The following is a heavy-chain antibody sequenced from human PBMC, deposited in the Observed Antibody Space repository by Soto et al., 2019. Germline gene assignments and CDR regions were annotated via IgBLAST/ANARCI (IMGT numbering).Heavy chain of an antibody. CDR2: INAGNGNT. D-gene: IGHD6-19*01. CDR3: ARDEPIAVAGAHWFDP. Sequence: ASVKVSCKASGYTFTSYAMHWVRQAPGQRPEWMGWINAGNGNTKYSQKFQGRVTITRDTSASTAYMELSSLRSEDTAVYYCARDEPIAVAGAHWFDPWGQGTLVTVSS. J-gene: IGHJ5*02. V-gene: IGHV1-3*01. CDR1: GYTFTSYA.